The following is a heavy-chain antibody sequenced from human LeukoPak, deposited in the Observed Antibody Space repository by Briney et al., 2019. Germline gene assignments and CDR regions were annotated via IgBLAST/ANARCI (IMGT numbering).Heavy chain of an antibody. V-gene: IGHV1-46*01. Sequence: ASVKVSCKASGYTFTSYYMHWVRQAPGQGLEWMGIINPSGGSTSYAQKFQGRVTMTRDVSTSTVYMELSSLRSEDTAVYYCARADYYDSSGGSMAFDIWGQGTMVTVSS. CDR3: ARADYYDSSGGSMAFDI. J-gene: IGHJ3*02. CDR1: GYTFTSYY. D-gene: IGHD3-22*01. CDR2: INPSGGST.